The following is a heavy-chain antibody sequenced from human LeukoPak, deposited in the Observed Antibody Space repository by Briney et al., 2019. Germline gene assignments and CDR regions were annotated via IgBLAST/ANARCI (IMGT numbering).Heavy chain of an antibody. D-gene: IGHD4-23*01. J-gene: IGHJ5*02. CDR1: GGSISSYY. Sequence: SETLSLTCTVSGGSISSYYWSWIRQPAGKGLEWIGRIYTSGSTNYNPSLKSRVTMSADTSKNQFSLKPSSVTAADTAVYYCARGEELPRGNWFDPWGQGTLVTVSS. CDR2: IYTSGST. V-gene: IGHV4-4*07. CDR3: ARGEELPRGNWFDP.